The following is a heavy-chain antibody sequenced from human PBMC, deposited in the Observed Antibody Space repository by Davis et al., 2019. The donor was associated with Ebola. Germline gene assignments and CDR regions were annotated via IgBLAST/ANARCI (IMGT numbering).Heavy chain of an antibody. V-gene: IGHV1-18*01. CDR3: AADLQLWLRGYYYYGMDV. CDR2: ISAYNGNT. J-gene: IGHJ6*02. CDR1: AGTFSSYA. D-gene: IGHD5-18*01. Sequence: ASVKVSCKASAGTFSSYAISWVRQAPGQGLEWMGWISAYNGNTNYAQKLQGRVTMTTDTSTSTAYMELSSLRSEDTAVYYCAADLQLWLRGYYYYGMDVWGQGTTVTVSS.